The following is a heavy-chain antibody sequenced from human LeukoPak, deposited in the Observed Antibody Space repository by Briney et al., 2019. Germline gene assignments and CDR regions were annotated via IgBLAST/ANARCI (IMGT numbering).Heavy chain of an antibody. D-gene: IGHD3-10*01. CDR2: ISWDGGST. V-gene: IGHV3-43D*03. CDR3: AKDSYYGSGSYEGFDY. Sequence: GGSLRLSCVASGFTFSHYGMDWVRQAPGKGLEWVSLISWDGGSTYYADSVKGRFTISRDNSKNSLYLQMNSLRAEDTALYYCAKDSYYGSGSYEGFDYWGQGTLVTVSS. CDR1: GFTFSHYG. J-gene: IGHJ4*02.